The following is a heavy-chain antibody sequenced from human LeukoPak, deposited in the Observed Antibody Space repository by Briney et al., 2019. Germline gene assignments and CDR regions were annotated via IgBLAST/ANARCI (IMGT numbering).Heavy chain of an antibody. CDR1: GFTFSNAW. Sequence: GGSLRLSCAASGFTFSNAWMSWVRQAPGKGLEWVGRIKSKTDGGTTDYAAPVKGRFTISRDDSKNTLYLQMNSLKTEDTAVYYCTTDSMVRGVTPFDYWGQGTLVTVSS. CDR2: IKSKTDGGTT. CDR3: TTDSMVRGVTPFDY. J-gene: IGHJ4*02. V-gene: IGHV3-15*01. D-gene: IGHD3-10*01.